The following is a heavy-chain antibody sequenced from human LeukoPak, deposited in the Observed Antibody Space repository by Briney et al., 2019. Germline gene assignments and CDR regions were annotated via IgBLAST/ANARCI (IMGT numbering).Heavy chain of an antibody. CDR1: GGSISSYY. CDR2: IYYGGST. CDR3: ARHQPAVAAFDY. J-gene: IGHJ4*02. Sequence: SETLSLTCTVSGGSISSYYWSWVRQPPGKGLEWIGYIYYGGSTNYNPSLKGRVTISVDTSKNQFSLKLSSVTAADTAVYYCARHQPAVAAFDYWGQGTLVTVSS. D-gene: IGHD6-19*01. V-gene: IGHV4-59*08.